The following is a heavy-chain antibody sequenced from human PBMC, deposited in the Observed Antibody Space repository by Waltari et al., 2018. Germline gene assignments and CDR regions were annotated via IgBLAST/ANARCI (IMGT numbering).Heavy chain of an antibody. CDR3: ARNFWSGYYTEGN. D-gene: IGHD3-3*01. J-gene: IGHJ4*02. V-gene: IGHV4-39*01. CDR2: IYYSVRT. CDR1: VGYMNSSSYY. Sequence: QLQLQESGPGLVRQSETLSLTGTVAVGYMNSSSYYWGWIRQPPGKGLEWMWSIYYSVRTYYNPSLKIRVTISVDTSKNQFSLKLSSVTAADTAVYYCARNFWSGYYTEGNCVQGTLVTVSS.